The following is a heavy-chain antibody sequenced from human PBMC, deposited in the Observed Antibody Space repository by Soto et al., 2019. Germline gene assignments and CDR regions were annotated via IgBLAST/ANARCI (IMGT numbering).Heavy chain of an antibody. D-gene: IGHD1-20*01. J-gene: IGHJ4*02. V-gene: IGHV5-51*01. CDR3: ASSANWNPGEDYFDY. Sequence: PGESLKISCKGSGYSFTSYWIGWVRQMPGKGLEWMGIIYPGNSDTRYSPSFQGQVTISADKSISTAYLQWSSLKASDTAMYYCASSANWNPGEDYFDYWGQGTLVTVSS. CDR2: IYPGNSDT. CDR1: GYSFTSYW.